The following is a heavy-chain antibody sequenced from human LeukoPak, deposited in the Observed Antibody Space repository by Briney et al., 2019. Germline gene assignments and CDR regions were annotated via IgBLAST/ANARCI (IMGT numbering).Heavy chain of an antibody. CDR2: INHSGST. V-gene: IGHV4-34*01. J-gene: IGHJ4*02. CDR3: ARKGIRLRPNFDY. CDR1: GGSFSDNY. D-gene: IGHD3-3*01. Sequence: SETLSLTCAVYGGSFSDNYWSWIRQSPGKGLEWIGEINHSGSTNYNPSLKSRVTISIDTSKNQISLKVRPVTAADTAVYYCARKGIRLRPNFDYWGQGTLVTVSS.